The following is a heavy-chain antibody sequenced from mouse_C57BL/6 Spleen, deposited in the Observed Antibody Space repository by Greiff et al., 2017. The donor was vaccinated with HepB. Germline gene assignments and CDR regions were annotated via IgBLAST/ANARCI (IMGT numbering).Heavy chain of an antibody. V-gene: IGHV1-52*01. CDR3: ARGDYYAMDY. CDR2: IDPSDSET. CDR1: GYTFTSYW. J-gene: IGHJ4*01. Sequence: QVQLQQPGAELVRPGSSVKLSCKASGYTFTSYWMHWVKQRPIQGLEWIGNIDPSDSETHYNQKFKDKATLTVDKSSSTAYMQLSSLSSEDSAVYYGARGDYYAMDYWGQGTSVTVSS.